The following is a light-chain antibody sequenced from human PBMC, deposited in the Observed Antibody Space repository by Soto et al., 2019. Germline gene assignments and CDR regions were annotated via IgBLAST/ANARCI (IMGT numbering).Light chain of an antibody. CDR1: SSDVCSYNT. CDR3: SSFTSSTSYV. J-gene: IGLJ1*01. CDR2: DFN. Sequence: QSVLTQPASVSGSPGQSIAISCTGTSSDVCSYNTVSWYQQYPGKAPKLMIHDFNNRPSGISDRFSGSKSGNTASLTISGLQAEVEADYYCSSFTSSTSYVFGTGTKVTVL. V-gene: IGLV2-14*03.